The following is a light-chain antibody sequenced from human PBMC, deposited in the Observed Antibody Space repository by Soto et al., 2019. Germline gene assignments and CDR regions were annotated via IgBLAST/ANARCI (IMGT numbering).Light chain of an antibody. CDR2: GAS. CDR1: QSVSSSY. Sequence: EIRLSQSPGTLYLSPGERATLSCRASQSVSSSYLAWYQQKPGQAPRLLIYGASSRATGIPDRFSGSGSGTDFTLTISRLEPEDFAVYYCQQYGSSLSITFGQGTRLEI. CDR3: QQYGSSLSIT. V-gene: IGKV3-20*01. J-gene: IGKJ5*01.